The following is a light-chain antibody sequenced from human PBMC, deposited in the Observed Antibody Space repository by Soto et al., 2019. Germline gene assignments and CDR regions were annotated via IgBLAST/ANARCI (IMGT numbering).Light chain of an antibody. J-gene: IGLJ1*01. CDR1: RSDVGGYNY. CDR3: SSYRSRSTLLYV. Sequence: QSALTQPASVSGSPGQSITISCTGNRSDVGGYNYVSWYQQHPGKAPKLMIYDVSNRPSGVSNRFSGSKSANTASLTISGLQAEDEADYYCSSYRSRSTLLYVFGTGTKLTVL. V-gene: IGLV2-14*01. CDR2: DVS.